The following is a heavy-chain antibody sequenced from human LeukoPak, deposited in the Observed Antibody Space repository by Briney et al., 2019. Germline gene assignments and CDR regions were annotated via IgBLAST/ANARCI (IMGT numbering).Heavy chain of an antibody. CDR1: GGSFSGYY. J-gene: IGHJ4*02. CDR3: ARGPLVGANFFPFDY. CDR2: INHSGST. D-gene: IGHD1-26*01. Sequence: SETLSLTCAVYGGSFSGYYWSWIRQPPGKGLEWIGEINHSGSTNYNPSLKSRVTISVDTSKNQFSLKLSSMTAADTAVYYCARGPLVGANFFPFDYWGQGTLVTVSS. V-gene: IGHV4-34*01.